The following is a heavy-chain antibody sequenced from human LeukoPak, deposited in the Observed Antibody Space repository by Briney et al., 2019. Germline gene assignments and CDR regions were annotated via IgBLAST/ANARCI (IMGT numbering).Heavy chain of an antibody. CDR1: GYTFTSYG. V-gene: IGHV1-18*01. CDR2: ISGYNGNT. Sequence: GASVKAPCKASGYTFTSYGINWVRQSPGQGLEWMGWISGYNGNTKYAQKLQGRVTMTKDTPTSTVYMELRSLRSDDTAVYYCAREVRGSSWYYFDYWGQGTLVTVSS. CDR3: AREVRGSSWYYFDY. D-gene: IGHD6-13*01. J-gene: IGHJ4*02.